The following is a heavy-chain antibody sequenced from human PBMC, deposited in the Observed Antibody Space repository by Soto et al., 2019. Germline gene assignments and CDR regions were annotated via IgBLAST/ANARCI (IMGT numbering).Heavy chain of an antibody. CDR1: GGSISSTRYY. CDR2: IYYSGST. CDR3: ARLVAGETYYYDSFNYSGGLDI. D-gene: IGHD3-22*01. V-gene: IGHV4-39*01. Sequence: SETLSLTCTVSGGSISSTRYYWGWIRQPPGKGLEWIGSIYYSGSTYYNPSLKSRVTISVDTSKNQFSLKLSSVTATDTAVYYCARLVAGETYYYDSFNYSGGLDIWGKGTMVTVSS. J-gene: IGHJ3*02.